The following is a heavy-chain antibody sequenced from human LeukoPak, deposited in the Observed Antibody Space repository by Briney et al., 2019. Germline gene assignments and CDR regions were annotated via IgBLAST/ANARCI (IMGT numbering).Heavy chain of an antibody. CDR1: GFTFSDYY. CDR3: ARESPRWLQFKVRYYYMDV. J-gene: IGHJ6*03. V-gene: IGHV3-11*04. CDR2: ISSSGSTI. Sequence: PGGSLRLSCAASGFTFSDYYMSWIRQAPGKGLEWVSYISSSGSTIYYADSVKGRFTISRDNAKNSLYLQMNSLRAEDTAVYYCARESPRWLQFKVRYYYMDVWGKGTTVTVSS. D-gene: IGHD5-24*01.